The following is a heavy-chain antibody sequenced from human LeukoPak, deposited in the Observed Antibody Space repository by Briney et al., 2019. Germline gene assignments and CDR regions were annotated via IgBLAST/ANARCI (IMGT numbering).Heavy chain of an antibody. J-gene: IGHJ6*02. Sequence: GGSLRLSCAASGFTFSNAWMSWVRQAPGKGLEWVGRIKSKTDGGTTDYAAPVKGRFTISRDDSKNTLYLQMNSLKTEDTAVYYCARDRREFYGSGSLLYYYYGMDVWGQGTTVTVSS. CDR2: IKSKTDGGTT. CDR1: GFTFSNAW. V-gene: IGHV3-15*01. CDR3: ARDRREFYGSGSLLYYYYGMDV. D-gene: IGHD3-10*01.